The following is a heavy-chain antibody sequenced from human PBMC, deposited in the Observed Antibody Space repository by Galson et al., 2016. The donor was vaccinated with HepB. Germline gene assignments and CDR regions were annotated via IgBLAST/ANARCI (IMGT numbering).Heavy chain of an antibody. J-gene: IGHJ4*02. CDR2: ISYDGSNK. D-gene: IGHD4-17*01. CDR3: AKRWANYGDLKGALGY. V-gene: IGHV3-30*18. Sequence: SLRLSCAASGFTFSSYGMHWVRQAPSKGLAWVAVISYDGSNKYYADSVKGRFTITRDNSKNTLYLQMNSPRAEDRAVCYCAKRWANYGDLKGALGYWGQGTLVTVSS. CDR1: GFTFSSYG.